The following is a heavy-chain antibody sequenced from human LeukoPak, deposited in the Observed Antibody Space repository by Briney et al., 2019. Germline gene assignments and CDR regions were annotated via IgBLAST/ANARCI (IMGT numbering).Heavy chain of an antibody. Sequence: NTSETLSLTCTVSGGSIRSGNYYWSWIRQPAGKGLEWIGRISATGSPRYSPSLKSRVSISADTSKNQFSLQLTSVTAADSVVYFCARGWYSTSWTLYFDSWGLGTLVSVSS. J-gene: IGHJ4*02. V-gene: IGHV4-61*02. CDR2: ISATGSP. CDR1: GGSIRSGNYY. D-gene: IGHD6-13*01. CDR3: ARGWYSTSWTLYFDS.